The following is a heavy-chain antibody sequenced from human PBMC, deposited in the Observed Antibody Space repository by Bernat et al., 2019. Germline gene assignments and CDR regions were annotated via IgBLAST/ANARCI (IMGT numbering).Heavy chain of an antibody. V-gene: IGHV3-33*01. CDR2: IWNDGSNK. CDR1: GFTFRSYG. D-gene: IGHD1-7*01. CDR3: ARDRGWNYVTGDYYMDV. J-gene: IGHJ6*03. Sequence: GRRGGAGGGGVQPGRSLRLSCAASGFTFRSYGMPWVRQAPGKGLACVAVIWNDGSNKYYADSGQGRFTISRDNSKNTLYLQMNSVRAEDTAVYYCARDRGWNYVTGDYYMDVWGKGTTVTVSS.